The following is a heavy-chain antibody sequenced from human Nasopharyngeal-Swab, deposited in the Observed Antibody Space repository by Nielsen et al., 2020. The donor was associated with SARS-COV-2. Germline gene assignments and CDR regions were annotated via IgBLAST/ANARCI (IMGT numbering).Heavy chain of an antibody. Sequence: SETLSLTCTVSGGSIRSRNYYWDWIRQPPGKGLEWIGTIYNSGTTYYNPSLKSRITISVDTSKNQFSLKLKSVTAADTAVYYCARRYNRGWDSWFDPWGQGTLVTVSS. D-gene: IGHD6-19*01. CDR3: ARRYNRGWDSWFDP. J-gene: IGHJ5*02. CDR1: GGSIRSRNYY. V-gene: IGHV4-39*01. CDR2: IYNSGTT.